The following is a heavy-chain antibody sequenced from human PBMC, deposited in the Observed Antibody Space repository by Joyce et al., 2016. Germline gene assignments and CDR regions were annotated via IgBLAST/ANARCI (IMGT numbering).Heavy chain of an antibody. CDR1: VGSISTYY. D-gene: IGHD6-19*01. CDR2: IHYSGST. V-gene: IGHV4-59*13. CDR3: ARFSSVAGTE. Sequence: QVQLQESGPGLVKPSETLSLTCTVSVGSISTYYWSWIRQPPGKGLEWIGYIHYSGSTNYNPSRKSRVTMSIDTSKNQFSLKLTSVTAADTAVYYCARFSSVAGTEWGQGTLVTVSS. J-gene: IGHJ4*02.